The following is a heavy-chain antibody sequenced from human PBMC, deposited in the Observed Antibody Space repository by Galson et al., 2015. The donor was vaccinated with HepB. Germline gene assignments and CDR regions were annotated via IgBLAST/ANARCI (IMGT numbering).Heavy chain of an antibody. CDR2: IYYSGST. J-gene: IGHJ5*02. Sequence: LSLTCTVSGGSISSGDYYWSWIRQPPGKGLEWIGYIYYSGSTYYNPSLKSRVTISVDTSKNQFSLKLSSVTAADTAVYYCARGDRGNWFDPWGQGTLVTVSS. CDR1: GGSISSGDYY. CDR3: ARGDRGNWFDP. V-gene: IGHV4-30-4*01. D-gene: IGHD2-15*01.